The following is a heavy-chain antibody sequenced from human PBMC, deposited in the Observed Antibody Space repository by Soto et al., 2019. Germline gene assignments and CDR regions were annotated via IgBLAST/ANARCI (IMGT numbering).Heavy chain of an antibody. CDR1: GGTFSSYA. Sequence: SVKVSCKASGGTFSSYAISWVRQAPGQGLEWMGGITPIFGTANYAQKFQGRVTITADESTSTAYMELSSLRSEDTAVYYCAGGYSVYDYSAYFLYGMDVLGECTTGTVSS. V-gene: IGHV1-69*13. CDR3: AGGYSVYDYSAYFLYGMDV. D-gene: IGHD5-12*01. CDR2: ITPIFGTA. J-gene: IGHJ6*04.